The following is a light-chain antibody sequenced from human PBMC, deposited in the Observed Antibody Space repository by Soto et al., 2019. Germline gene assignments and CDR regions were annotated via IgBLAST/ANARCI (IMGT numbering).Light chain of an antibody. CDR3: HQYGNSPPGT. J-gene: IGKJ5*01. Sequence: ETVLTQSPGTLYFSPGERATLSCRASQSVGNSHVAWYQQRRGLPPRLLIYGASNRATGIPDRFSGSGSGADFTLTISRLEPEDFAVYFCHQYGNSPPGTFGQGTRWRL. CDR2: GAS. V-gene: IGKV3-20*01. CDR1: QSVGNSH.